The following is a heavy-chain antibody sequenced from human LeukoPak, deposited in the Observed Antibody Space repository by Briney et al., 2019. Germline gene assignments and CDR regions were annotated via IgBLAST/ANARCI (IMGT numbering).Heavy chain of an antibody. J-gene: IGHJ5*02. CDR3: ARGQGA. Sequence: GGSLRLSCAASGFTLNTNYMNWVRQVPGKGLEWVSVIYAGGNTYYADSVKERFTISRDNSRNTLYLQMNSLRGDDTAVYYCARGQGAWGQGTLVTVSS. CDR2: IYAGGNT. CDR1: GFTLNTNY. V-gene: IGHV3-66*01.